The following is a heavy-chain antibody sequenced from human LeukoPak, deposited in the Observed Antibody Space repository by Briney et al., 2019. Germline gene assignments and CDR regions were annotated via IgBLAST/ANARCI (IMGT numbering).Heavy chain of an antibody. D-gene: IGHD6-13*01. CDR2: IYSTGST. J-gene: IGHJ4*02. V-gene: IGHV4-4*07. Sequence: PSETLSLTCTVSGGSISSYYWSWIRQPAGKGLEWIGRIYSTGSTNYNPSLKSRVTMSVDTSRNQFSLRLRSVTAADTAVYYCARQIASAGTAGFDFWGQGALVTVSS. CDR3: ARQIASAGTAGFDF. CDR1: GGSISSYY.